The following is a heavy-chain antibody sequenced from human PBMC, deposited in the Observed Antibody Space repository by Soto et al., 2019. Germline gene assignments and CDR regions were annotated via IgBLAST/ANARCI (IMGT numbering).Heavy chain of an antibody. J-gene: IGHJ4*02. D-gene: IGHD5-18*01. CDR1: GGSFSGYY. CDR2: IYYSGST. V-gene: IGHV4-30-4*08. Sequence: SETLSLTCAVYGGSFSGYYWSWIRQPPGKGLEWIGYIYYSGSTYYNPSLKSRVTISVDTSKNQFSLKLSSVTAADTAVYYCARVSVDTAMAYYFDYWGQGTLVTVSS. CDR3: ARVSVDTAMAYYFDY.